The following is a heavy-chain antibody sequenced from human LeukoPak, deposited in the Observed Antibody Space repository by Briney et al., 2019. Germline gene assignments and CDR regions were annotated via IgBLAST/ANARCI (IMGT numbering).Heavy chain of an antibody. V-gene: IGHV1-18*01. D-gene: IGHD3-22*01. J-gene: IGHJ4*02. CDR2: ISAYNGNT. Sequence: ASVKVSCKASGYTFTSFGISWVRQAPGQGLEWMGWISAYNGNTNYAQKLQGRVTMTTDTSTSTAYMELRSLRSDDTAVYYCARDRVLTGGYYQRNFDYWGQGTLVTVSS. CDR1: GYTFTSFG. CDR3: ARDRVLTGGYYQRNFDY.